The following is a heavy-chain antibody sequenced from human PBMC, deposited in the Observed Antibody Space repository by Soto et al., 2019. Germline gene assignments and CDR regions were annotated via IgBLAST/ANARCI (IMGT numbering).Heavy chain of an antibody. J-gene: IGHJ6*02. CDR3: ARDRGYSNWEFIMDV. V-gene: IGHV3-23*01. D-gene: IGHD7-27*01. CDR2: LSFSGTTA. Sequence: EVQLLESGGGLVQPGGSLRLSCSLSGFTLRSYALSWVRQAPGKGPEWVSSLSFSGTTAYYLDSVKGRFTISRDNSKNTLDLQMNSLRDEDTAVYYCARDRGYSNWEFIMDVWGQGTTVTVSS. CDR1: GFTLRSYA.